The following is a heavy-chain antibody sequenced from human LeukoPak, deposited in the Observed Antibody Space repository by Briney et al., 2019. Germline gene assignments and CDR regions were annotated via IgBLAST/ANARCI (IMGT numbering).Heavy chain of an antibody. Sequence: ASVKVSCKASGYTFTSYDINWVRQATGQGLEWMGWMNPNSGNTGYEQKFQGRVTITRNTSISTAYMELSSLRSEDTAVYYCARGSVWLVYYYYMDVWGKGTTVTVSS. D-gene: IGHD3-22*01. CDR2: MNPNSGNT. CDR3: ARGSVWLVYYYYMDV. CDR1: GYTFTSYD. V-gene: IGHV1-8*03. J-gene: IGHJ6*03.